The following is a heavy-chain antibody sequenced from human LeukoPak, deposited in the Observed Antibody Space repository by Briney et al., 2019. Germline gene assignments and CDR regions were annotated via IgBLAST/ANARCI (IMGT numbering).Heavy chain of an antibody. Sequence: ASVKVSCKASGYTFTSYYMHWVRQAPGQGLEWMGIINPGGGSTSYAQKFQGRVTMTRDMSTSTVYMELSSLRSEDTAVYYCARARVNVVPAATHFDYWGQGTLVTVSS. V-gene: IGHV1-46*01. D-gene: IGHD2-2*01. CDR1: GYTFTSYY. J-gene: IGHJ4*02. CDR3: ARARVNVVPAATHFDY. CDR2: INPGGGST.